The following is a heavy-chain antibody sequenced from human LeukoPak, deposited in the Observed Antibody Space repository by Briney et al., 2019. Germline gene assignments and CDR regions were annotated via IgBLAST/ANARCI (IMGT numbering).Heavy chain of an antibody. CDR1: GGSISSYY. J-gene: IGHJ4*02. Sequence: SETLSLTCTVSGGSISSYYWSWIRQPPGKGLEWIGYIYYSGSTNYNPSLKSRVTISVDTSKNQFSLKLSSVTAADTAVYYCARLKSGDSSGYPFDYWGQGTPVTVSS. CDR3: ARLKSGDSSGYPFDY. CDR2: IYYSGST. D-gene: IGHD3-22*01. V-gene: IGHV4-59*01.